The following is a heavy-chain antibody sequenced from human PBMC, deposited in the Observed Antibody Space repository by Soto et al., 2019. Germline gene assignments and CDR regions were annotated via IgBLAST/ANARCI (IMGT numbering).Heavy chain of an antibody. D-gene: IGHD3-22*01. V-gene: IGHV3-30-3*01. Sequence: GGSLRLSCAASGFTFGSYAMHWVRQAQGKGLEWVAVILYDGSNKYYADSVKGRITISRDNTNSTLYQQMNSLRAEDTAVYYCARDPDSSAYYALDNWGQGTLVTVSS. CDR1: GFTFGSYA. J-gene: IGHJ4*02. CDR3: ARDPDSSAYYALDN. CDR2: ILYDGSNK.